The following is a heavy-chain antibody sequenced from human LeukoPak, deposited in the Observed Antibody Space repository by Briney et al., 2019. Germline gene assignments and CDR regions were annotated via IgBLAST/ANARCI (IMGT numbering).Heavy chain of an antibody. CDR2: IYYSGST. J-gene: IGHJ4*02. CDR1: GGSISSYY. CDR3: ATLWSGPY. V-gene: IGHV4-59*01. Sequence: SETLSLTCTVSGGSISSYYWSWIRQPPGKGLKWIGYIYYSGSTNYNPSLKSRVTISVDTSKNQFSLKLSSVTAADTAVYYCATLWSGPYWGQGTLVTVSS. D-gene: IGHD3-3*01.